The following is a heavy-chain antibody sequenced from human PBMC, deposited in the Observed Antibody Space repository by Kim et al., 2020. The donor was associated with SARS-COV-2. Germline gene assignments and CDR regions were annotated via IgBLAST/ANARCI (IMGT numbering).Heavy chain of an antibody. CDR1: GFTFSSYA. CDR2: ISYDGSNK. J-gene: IGHJ2*01. V-gene: IGHV3-30-3*01. Sequence: GGSLRLSCAASGFTFSSYAMHWVRQAPGKGLEWVAVISYDGSNKYYADSVKGRFTISRDNSKNTLYLQMNSLRAEDTAVYYCARDRGYSYGLGWYFDLWG. CDR3: ARDRGYSYGLGWYFDL. D-gene: IGHD5-18*01.